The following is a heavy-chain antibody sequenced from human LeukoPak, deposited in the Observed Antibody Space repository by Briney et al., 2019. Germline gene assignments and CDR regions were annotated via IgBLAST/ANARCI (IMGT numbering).Heavy chain of an antibody. V-gene: IGHV4-34*01. CDR3: ARAAPGIAVAGIYFQH. J-gene: IGHJ1*01. CDR1: GGSFSGYY. CDR2: INHSGST. D-gene: IGHD6-19*01. Sequence: SETLSLTCAVYGGSFSGYYWSWIRQPPGKGLEWIGEINHSGSTNYNPSLKSRVTISVDTSKNQFSLKLSSVTGADTAVYYCARAAPGIAVAGIYFQHWGQGTLVTVSS.